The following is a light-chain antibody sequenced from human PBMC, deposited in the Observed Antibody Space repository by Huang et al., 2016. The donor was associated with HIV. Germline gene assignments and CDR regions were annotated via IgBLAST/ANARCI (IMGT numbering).Light chain of an antibody. CDR3: QQYNSYPWT. CDR2: KAS. CDR1: QSISSW. V-gene: IGKV1-5*03. Sequence: DIQMTQSPSTLSASVGDRVTITCRASQSISSWLAWYQQKTGKAPKLLIYKASSLESGVPSRFSDSGSGTEFTLTISSLQPDDFATYYCQQYNSYPWTFGQGTKVEIK. J-gene: IGKJ1*01.